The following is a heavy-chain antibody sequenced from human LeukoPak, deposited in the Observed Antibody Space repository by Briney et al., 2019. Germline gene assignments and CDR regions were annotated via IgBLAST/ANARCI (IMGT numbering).Heavy chain of an antibody. CDR1: GFTFSSYG. Sequence: GGSLRLSCAASGFTFSSYGMHWVRQAPGKGLEWAAVISYDGSNKYYADSVKGRFTISRDNSKNTLYLQMNSLRAEDTAVYYCAKDLLVVVAASQYYYYYGMDVWGQGTTVTVSS. V-gene: IGHV3-30*18. CDR3: AKDLLVVVAASQYYYYYGMDV. J-gene: IGHJ6*02. CDR2: ISYDGSNK. D-gene: IGHD2-15*01.